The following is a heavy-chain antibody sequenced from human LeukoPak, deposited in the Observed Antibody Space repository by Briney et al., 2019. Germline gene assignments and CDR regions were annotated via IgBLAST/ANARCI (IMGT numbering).Heavy chain of an antibody. CDR1: GGSISSSSYY. CDR2: IYYSGST. D-gene: IGHD1-1*01. CDR3: ARAKTGTEFDY. Sequence: SETLSLTCTVSGGSISSSSYYWGWIRQPPGKGLGWIGYIYYSGSTNYNPSLKSRVTISVDTSKNQFSLKLSSVTAADTAVYYCARAKTGTEFDYWGQGTLVTVSS. J-gene: IGHJ4*02. V-gene: IGHV4-61*05.